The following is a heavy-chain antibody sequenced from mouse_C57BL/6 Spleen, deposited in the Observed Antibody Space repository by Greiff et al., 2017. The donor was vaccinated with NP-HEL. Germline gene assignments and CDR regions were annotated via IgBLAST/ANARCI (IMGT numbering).Heavy chain of an antibody. J-gene: IGHJ2*01. CDR1: GFSLTSYG. Sequence: VQLQESGPGLVQPSQSLSITCTVSGFSLTSYGVHWVRQSPGKGLEWLGVIWSGGSTDYNAAFISRLSISKDNSKSQVFFKMNSLQADDTAIYYCARTPLGDYDVFDYWGQGTTLTVSS. CDR2: IWSGGST. CDR3: ARTPLGDYDVFDY. D-gene: IGHD2-4*01. V-gene: IGHV2-2*01.